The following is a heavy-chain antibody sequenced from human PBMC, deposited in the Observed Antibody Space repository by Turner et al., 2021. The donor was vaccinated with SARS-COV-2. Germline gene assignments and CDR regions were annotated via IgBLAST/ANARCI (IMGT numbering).Heavy chain of an antibody. J-gene: IGHJ5*02. D-gene: IGHD3-10*01. V-gene: IGHV4-39*01. Sequence: QLQLQESGPGLVKPSETLSLTCPVSGGSISSSSYYWGWIRQPPGKGLEWIGSIYYSGSTYYNPSIKSRVTISVDTSKNQFSLKLSSVTAADTAVYYCARPNTYYYGSGDSHGKSHNWFDPWGQGTLVTVSS. CDR3: ARPNTYYYGSGDSHGKSHNWFDP. CDR2: IYYSGST. CDR1: GGSISSSSYY.